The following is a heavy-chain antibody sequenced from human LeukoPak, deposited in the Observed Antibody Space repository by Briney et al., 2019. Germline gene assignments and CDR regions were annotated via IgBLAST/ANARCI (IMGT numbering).Heavy chain of an antibody. CDR1: GFTFSSKG. V-gene: IGHV3-30*02. J-gene: IGHJ4*02. CDR3: ANANY. CDR2: IQYDGSYK. Sequence: GGSLRLSCAASGFTFSSKGMHWVRQAPGKGLEWVAFIQYDGSYKYYAESVEDRFTISRDNSKNTLYLQMNSLRAEDTAVYYCANANYWGQGTLVTVSS.